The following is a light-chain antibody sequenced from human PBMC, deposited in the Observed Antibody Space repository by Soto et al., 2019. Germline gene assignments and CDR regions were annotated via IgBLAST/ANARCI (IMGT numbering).Light chain of an antibody. J-gene: IGKJ3*01. CDR3: QQYGSSLFT. V-gene: IGKV3-20*01. CDR2: GAS. CDR1: QSVSNNY. Sequence: EIVLTQSPGSLSLSPGERATLSCRASQSVSNNYLAWYQQKPGQAPRLLIYGASNRATGIPDRFSASGSGTDFTLTTSRLESEDSAVYYCQQYGSSLFTFGPGTKVDIK.